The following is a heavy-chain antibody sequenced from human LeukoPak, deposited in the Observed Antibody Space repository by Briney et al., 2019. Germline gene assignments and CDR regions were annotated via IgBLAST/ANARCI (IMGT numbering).Heavy chain of an antibody. D-gene: IGHD2-2*01. V-gene: IGHV3-21*01. CDR3: ARDLPCSSTSCLYGMDV. CDR2: ISSSSSYI. Sequence: PGGSLRLSCAASGFTFSSYSMNWVRQAPGKGLEWVSSISSSSSYIYYADSVKGRFTISRDNAKNSLYLQMNSLRAEDTAVYYCARDLPCSSTSCLYGMDVWGRGTTVTVSS. J-gene: IGHJ6*02. CDR1: GFTFSSYS.